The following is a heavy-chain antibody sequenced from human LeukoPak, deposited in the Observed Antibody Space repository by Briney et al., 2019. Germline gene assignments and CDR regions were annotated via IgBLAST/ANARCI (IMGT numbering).Heavy chain of an antibody. CDR1: GFTFSSYW. D-gene: IGHD3-10*01. Sequence: GGSLRLSCAASGFTFSSYWMNWVRQAPGKRLEWVANIKQDGSEKYYVDSVKGRFTISRDNANTSLYLQMNSLRAEDTAVYYCARGRGGLLWFGEFNSWGQGTLVTVSS. J-gene: IGHJ4*02. CDR3: ARGRGGLLWFGEFNS. CDR2: IKQDGSEK. V-gene: IGHV3-7*01.